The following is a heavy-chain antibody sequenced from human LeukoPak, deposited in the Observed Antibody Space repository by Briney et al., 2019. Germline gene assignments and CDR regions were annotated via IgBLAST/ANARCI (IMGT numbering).Heavy chain of an antibody. D-gene: IGHD1-26*01. CDR3: ARVEWELPPYWYFDL. Sequence: PGGSLRLSCAASGFTFSSYWMSWVRQAPGKGLEWVANIKQDGSEKYYVDSVKGRFTISRDNAKNSLYLQMNSLRAEDTAVYYCARVEWELPPYWYFDLWGRGTLVTVSS. CDR1: GFTFSSYW. J-gene: IGHJ2*01. CDR2: IKQDGSEK. V-gene: IGHV3-7*01.